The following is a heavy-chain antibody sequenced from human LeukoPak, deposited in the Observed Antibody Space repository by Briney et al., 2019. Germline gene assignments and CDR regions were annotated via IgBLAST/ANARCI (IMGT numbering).Heavy chain of an antibody. CDR1: GYRFAGYW. V-gene: IGHV5-51*01. Sequence: GESLKISCKGSGYRFAGYWIGWVRQMPGKGLEWMGIIYPGDSDTRYSPSFQGQVTISADKSISTAYLQWSSLKASDTAMYYCARQERYSSSWYKNTYYFDYWGQGTLVTVSS. CDR3: ARQERYSSSWYKNTYYFDY. J-gene: IGHJ4*02. CDR2: IYPGDSDT. D-gene: IGHD6-13*01.